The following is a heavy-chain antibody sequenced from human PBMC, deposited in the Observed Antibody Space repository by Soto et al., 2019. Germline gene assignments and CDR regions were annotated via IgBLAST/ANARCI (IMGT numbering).Heavy chain of an antibody. CDR2: IYYSGST. Sequence: QVQLQESGPGLVKPSQTLSLTCTVSGGSISSGGYYWSWLRQHPGKGLEWIGYIYYSGSTYYNPALKSRVTISVDTSKNPSSLKLSSVTAADTAVYYCAAEVGFGPLFDYWGQGTLVTVSS. J-gene: IGHJ4*02. D-gene: IGHD3-3*01. CDR3: AAEVGFGPLFDY. V-gene: IGHV4-31*03. CDR1: GGSISSGGYY.